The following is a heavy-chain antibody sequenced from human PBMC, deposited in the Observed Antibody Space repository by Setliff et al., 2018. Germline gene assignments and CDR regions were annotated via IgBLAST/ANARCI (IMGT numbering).Heavy chain of an antibody. Sequence: SETLSLTCTVSGGSISSGDYYWSWIRQPPGKGLEWTGYIDSSGSTYYNPSLKSRVSISVDTSKNQFSLKLSSVTAADTAVYYWARESRYYYDNLGTLDYWGQGTLVTVSS. J-gene: IGHJ4*02. D-gene: IGHD3-22*01. V-gene: IGHV4-30-4*08. CDR2: IDSSGST. CDR3: ARESRYYYDNLGTLDY. CDR1: GGSISSGDYY.